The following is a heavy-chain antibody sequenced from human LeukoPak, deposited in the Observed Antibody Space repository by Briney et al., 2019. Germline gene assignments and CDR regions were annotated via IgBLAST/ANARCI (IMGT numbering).Heavy chain of an antibody. CDR2: INSDGSST. CDR3: AREKYCSGGSCRFSLFDY. CDR1: GFTFSSYW. V-gene: IGHV3-74*01. Sequence: GGSLRLSCAASGFTFSSYWMHWVRQAPGKGLVWVSRINSDGSSTSYADSVKGRFTISRDNAKNTLYLQMNSLRAEDTAVYYCAREKYCSGGSCRFSLFDYWGQGTLVTVSS. J-gene: IGHJ4*02. D-gene: IGHD2-15*01.